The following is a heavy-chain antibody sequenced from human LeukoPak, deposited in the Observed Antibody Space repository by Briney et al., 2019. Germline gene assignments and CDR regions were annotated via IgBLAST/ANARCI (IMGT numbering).Heavy chain of an antibody. J-gene: IGHJ4*02. CDR3: ARDSDWQIDY. CDR1: GYTFSSHG. CDR2: ISGYSGST. V-gene: IGHV1-18*01. D-gene: IGHD6-19*01. Sequence: RRASVKVSCKASGYTFSSHGLNWVRQAPGQGLEWMGWISGYSGSTNYAQKFQGRVTVTPDTSTNTVYMELGSLTSDDTAVYYCARDSDWQIDYWGQGTLVTVSS.